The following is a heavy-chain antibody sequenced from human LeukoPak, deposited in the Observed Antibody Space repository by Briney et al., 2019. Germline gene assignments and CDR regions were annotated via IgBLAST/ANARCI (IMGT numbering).Heavy chain of an antibody. V-gene: IGHV1-2*02. Sequence: ASVKVSCKTSGYTFTASYMHWVRQAPGQGLEWMGWINANSGDTDYAPKFQGRVTMTRDTSIRTAYMEVTRLTSDDTAIYYCARVLGSRVDPWGQGTLVTVTS. CDR3: ARVLGSRVDP. J-gene: IGHJ5*02. CDR1: GYTFTASY. CDR2: INANSGDT.